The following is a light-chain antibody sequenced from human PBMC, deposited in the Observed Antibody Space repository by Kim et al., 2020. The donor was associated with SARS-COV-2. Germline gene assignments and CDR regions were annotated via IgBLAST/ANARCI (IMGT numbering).Light chain of an antibody. CDR1: QTIGIS. Sequence: PGEGAILSCRASQTIGISLGWYQHKLGQAPRLLIYDAAIRAAGIPDRFSGGGSGTDFTLTISSREPEDFAVYYCQQRNNWPPAVTFGGGTKVDIK. CDR2: DAA. CDR3: QQRNNWPPAVT. J-gene: IGKJ4*01. V-gene: IGKV3-11*01.